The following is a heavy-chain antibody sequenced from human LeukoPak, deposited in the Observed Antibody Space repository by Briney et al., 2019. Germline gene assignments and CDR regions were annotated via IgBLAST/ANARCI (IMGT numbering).Heavy chain of an antibody. CDR3: ARHSPYGGPFDY. CDR1: GGSISSSSYY. V-gene: IGHV4-39*01. J-gene: IGHJ4*02. Sequence: PSETLSLTCTVSGGSISSSSYYWGWIRQPPGKGLEWIGSTYYSGSTYYNPSLKSRVTISVDTSKNRFSLKLSSVTAADTAVYYCARHSPYGGPFDYWGQGTLVTVSS. CDR2: TYYSGST. D-gene: IGHD4-23*01.